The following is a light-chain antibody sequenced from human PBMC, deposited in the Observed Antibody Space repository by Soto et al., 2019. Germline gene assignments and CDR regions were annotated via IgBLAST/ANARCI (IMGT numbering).Light chain of an antibody. J-gene: IGKJ4*01. Sequence: IQRTHENSTLSASVGDRVTVTCRAGQSISRWLAWYQQKPGKAPKLLIYEASSLESGVPSRFSGSGSGTEFTLSISILQPDDSATYYCQQYDSYPLTFGGGTKVDIK. CDR1: QSISRW. CDR3: QQYDSYPLT. CDR2: EAS. V-gene: IGKV1-5*03.